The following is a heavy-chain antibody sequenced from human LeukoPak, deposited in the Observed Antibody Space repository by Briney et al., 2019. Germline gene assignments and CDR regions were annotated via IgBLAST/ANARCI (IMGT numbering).Heavy chain of an antibody. D-gene: IGHD1-14*01. V-gene: IGHV4-34*01. CDR2: INHSGST. J-gene: IGHJ5*02. CDR1: GGSFSGYY. CDR3: ARSRHRRIWFDP. Sequence: SETLSLTCAVYGGSFSGYYWSWIRQPPGKGLEWIGEINHSGSTNYNPSLKSRVTISVDTSKNQFSLNLSCVTAADTAVYYCARSRHRRIWFDPWGQGTLVTVSS.